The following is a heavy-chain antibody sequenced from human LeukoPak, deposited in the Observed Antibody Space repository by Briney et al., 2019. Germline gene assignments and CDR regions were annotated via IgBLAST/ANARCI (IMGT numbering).Heavy chain of an antibody. V-gene: IGHV3-21*01. CDR3: ASNYGSGTTGLG. D-gene: IGHD3-10*01. Sequence: GGSLRLSCAASGFTFSSYSMNWVRQAPGKGLEWVSSISSSSSYIYYADSVKGRFTISRDNAKNSLYLQMNSLRAEDTAVYYCASNYGSGTTGLGWGQGTLVTVSS. CDR1: GFTFSSYS. J-gene: IGHJ4*02. CDR2: ISSSSSYI.